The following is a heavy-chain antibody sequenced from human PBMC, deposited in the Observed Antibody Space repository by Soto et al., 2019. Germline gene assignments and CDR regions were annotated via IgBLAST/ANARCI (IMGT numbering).Heavy chain of an antibody. D-gene: IGHD3-3*01. Sequence: GGSLRLSCAASGFTFSSYWMHWVRQAPGKGLVWVSRINSDGSSTSYADSVKGRFTISRDNAKNTLYLQMNSLRAEDTAVYYCARVRSHTIFGVVIFQADFDYWGQGTLVTVSS. CDR1: GFTFSSYW. CDR3: ARVRSHTIFGVVIFQADFDY. CDR2: INSDGSST. J-gene: IGHJ4*02. V-gene: IGHV3-74*01.